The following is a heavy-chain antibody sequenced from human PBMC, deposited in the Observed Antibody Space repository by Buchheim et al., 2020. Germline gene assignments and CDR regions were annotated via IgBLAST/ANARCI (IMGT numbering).Heavy chain of an antibody. CDR1: GFTFSSYS. D-gene: IGHD4-17*01. J-gene: IGHJ3*02. V-gene: IGHV3-23*01. CDR2: ISGNGGST. Sequence: EVQLLESGGGLVQPGGSLRLSCAASGFTFSSYSMSWVRQAPGKGLEWVSAISGNGGSTTYADSVKGRFTVSRDNSKNTLYLQKNSRRTEETAGEYYASPYGDYVGNAFDNWGQGT. CDR3: ASPYGDYVGNAFDN.